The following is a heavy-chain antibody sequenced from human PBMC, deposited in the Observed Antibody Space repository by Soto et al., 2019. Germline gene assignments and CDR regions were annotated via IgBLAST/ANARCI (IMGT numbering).Heavy chain of an antibody. CDR1: GFTFRESG. CDR3: AKDGGHYPWVSCFMDV. J-gene: IGHJ6*03. D-gene: IGHD4-17*01. V-gene: IGHV3-30*18. CDR2: ITYDGSNA. Sequence: QVQLVESGGGVVQPGRSLRLSCAASGFTFRESGMFWVRQVPGKGLEWVAVITYDGSNAYYQDSVKGRFTISRDNSKGTVNLQMNSLRAEDTAVYYCAKDGGHYPWVSCFMDVWGKGTTVTVSS.